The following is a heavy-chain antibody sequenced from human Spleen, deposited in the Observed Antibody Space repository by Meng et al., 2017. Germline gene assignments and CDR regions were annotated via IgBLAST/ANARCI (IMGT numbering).Heavy chain of an antibody. CDR1: GGSFSAHY. V-gene: IGHV4-34*01. J-gene: IGHJ5*02. D-gene: IGHD3-22*01. Sequence: QVQLQQWGAGLLKPSETLSLTCTVDGGSFSAHYWSWIRQPPGEGLEWIGEVYDGGYTKYNPALKSRVTISGDTSKNEVSLKVNSVTAADTAVYYCARNRYDSSAHVFDPWGQGTLVTVSS. CDR3: ARNRYDSSAHVFDP. CDR2: VYDGGYT.